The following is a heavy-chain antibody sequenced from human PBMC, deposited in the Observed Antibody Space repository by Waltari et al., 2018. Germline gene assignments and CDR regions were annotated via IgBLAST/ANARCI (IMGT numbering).Heavy chain of an antibody. CDR3: ARVLREYSSSEYYFDY. V-gene: IGHV4-38-2*01. J-gene: IGHJ4*02. CDR1: GYSISSGYY. D-gene: IGHD6-6*01. Sequence: QVQLQESGPGLVKPSETLSLTCAVSGYSISSGYYWGWIRQPPGKGLEWIGSIYHSGRTYYNPSLKSRVTISVDTSKNQFSLKLSSVTAADTAVYYCARVLREYSSSEYYFDYWGQGTLVTVSS. CDR2: IYHSGRT.